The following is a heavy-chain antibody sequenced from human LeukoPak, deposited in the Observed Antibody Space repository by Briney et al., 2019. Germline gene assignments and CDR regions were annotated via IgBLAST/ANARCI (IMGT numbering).Heavy chain of an antibody. Sequence: GGSLRLSCAASGFTFSTCWMTWVRQAPGKGLEWAANIKQDGSERYYVDSVKGRFTISRDNAKSSLYLQTNSLRAEDTAVYYCAKSLVVVNDPPDYWGQGTLVTVSS. CDR1: GFTFSTCW. CDR3: AKSLVVVNDPPDY. D-gene: IGHD2-21*01. V-gene: IGHV3-7*01. CDR2: IKQDGSER. J-gene: IGHJ4*02.